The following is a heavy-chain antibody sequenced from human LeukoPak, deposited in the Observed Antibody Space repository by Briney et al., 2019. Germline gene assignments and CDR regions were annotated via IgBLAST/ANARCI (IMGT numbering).Heavy chain of an antibody. CDR3: AREGTAHAFDI. Sequence: SQTLSLTCTVSGDSIFSASYYWGWLRQPPGKGLEWIGFIYYSGNTYYSSSLRSRISISIDTPNNQFSLSLSSVTVADTAVYYCAREGTAHAFDIWGRGTMVTVSS. D-gene: IGHD3-10*01. CDR1: GDSIFSASYY. CDR2: IYYSGNT. V-gene: IGHV4-31*03. J-gene: IGHJ3*02.